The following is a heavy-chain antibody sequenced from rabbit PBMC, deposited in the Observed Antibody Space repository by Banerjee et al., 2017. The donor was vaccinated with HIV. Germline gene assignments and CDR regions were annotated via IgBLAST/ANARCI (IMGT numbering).Heavy chain of an antibody. CDR3: ARDTLYAGSGYYTVYFFNL. Sequence: QEQLEESGGDLVRPGASLTLTCTASGFSFSGNYYMCWVRQAPGKGLEWIACVGPNSDGSLFYASWATGRFTISKSSPSTVTLQMSSLTAADTAPYLCARDTLYAGSGYYTVYFFNLWGPGSLVTVS. CDR2: VGPNSDGSL. D-gene: IGHD8-1*01. V-gene: IGHV1S45*01. J-gene: IGHJ4*01. CDR1: GFSFSGNYY.